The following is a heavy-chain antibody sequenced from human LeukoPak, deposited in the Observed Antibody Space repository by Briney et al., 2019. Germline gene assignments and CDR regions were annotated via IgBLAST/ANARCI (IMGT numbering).Heavy chain of an antibody. D-gene: IGHD2-2*01. Sequence: SETLSLTCTVSGYSISSGYYWGWIRQPPGQGLEWIGSIYHSGSTYYNPSLKSRVTISVDTPKNQFSLKLSSVTAADTAVYYCAKGGSTSPNGINDYWGQGTLVTVSS. CDR3: AKGGSTSPNGINDY. V-gene: IGHV4-38-2*02. CDR1: GYSISSGYY. J-gene: IGHJ4*02. CDR2: IYHSGST.